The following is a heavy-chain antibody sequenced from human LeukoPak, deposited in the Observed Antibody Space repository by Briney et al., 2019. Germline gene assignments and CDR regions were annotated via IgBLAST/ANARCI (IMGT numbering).Heavy chain of an antibody. CDR2: IYYSGST. J-gene: IGHJ5*02. CDR1: GGSISSGGYY. CDR3: ARAPRGRDNWFDP. Sequence: PSETLSLTCTVSGGSISSGGYYWSWIRQHPGKGLEWIGYIYYSGSTYYNPSLKSRVTISVNMKKKQFTLKVSSVAAADTAVYYCARAPRGRDNWFDPWGQGTLVTVSS. D-gene: IGHD3-10*01. V-gene: IGHV4-31*03.